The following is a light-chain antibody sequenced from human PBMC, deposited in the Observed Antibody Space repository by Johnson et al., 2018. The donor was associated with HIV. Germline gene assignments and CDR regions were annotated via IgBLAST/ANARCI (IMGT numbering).Light chain of an antibody. CDR1: SSNIGNNY. V-gene: IGLV1-51*01. Sequence: QSVLTQPPSVSAAPGQKVTISCSGSSSNIGNNYVSWYQQLPGTAPKLLIFDNNKRPSEIPDRFSGSKSGTSATLGITGLQTGDEADYYCGTWDSSLGGVFGTGTKVTVL. CDR3: GTWDSSLGGV. J-gene: IGLJ1*01. CDR2: DNN.